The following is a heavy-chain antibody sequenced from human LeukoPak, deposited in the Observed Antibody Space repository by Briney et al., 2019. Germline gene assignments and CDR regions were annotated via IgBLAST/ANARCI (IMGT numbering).Heavy chain of an antibody. Sequence: SQTLSLTCAIPGDSVSSNSVAWNWIRQSPSRGLEWLGRTYYRSKWNNDYAVSVKSRLSINPDTSKNQFSLQLNSVSPEDTAVYYCARGGGGGRAFDIWGQGTMVTFSS. V-gene: IGHV6-1*01. CDR1: GDSVSSNSVA. D-gene: IGHD2-15*01. J-gene: IGHJ3*02. CDR3: ARGGGGGRAFDI. CDR2: TYYRSKWNN.